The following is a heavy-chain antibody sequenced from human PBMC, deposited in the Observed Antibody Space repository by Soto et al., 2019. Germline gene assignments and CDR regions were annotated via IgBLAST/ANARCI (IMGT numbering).Heavy chain of an antibody. D-gene: IGHD6-19*01. V-gene: IGHV3-30*03. J-gene: IGHJ4*02. Sequence: QVQLVESGGGVVQPGRSLRLSCAASGFSFSSYGMQWVRQAPGKGLEWVAVISYDGSNKYYADSVKDRFTISRDNSKKTXYLXXNSLRADDTAVYYCVAGQYFFDYCGQGTLVTVSS. CDR2: ISYDGSNK. CDR1: GFSFSSYG. CDR3: VAGQYFFDY.